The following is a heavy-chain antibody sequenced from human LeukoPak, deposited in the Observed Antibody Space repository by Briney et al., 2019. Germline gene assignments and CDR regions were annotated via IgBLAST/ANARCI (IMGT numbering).Heavy chain of an antibody. CDR2: ITTNGGNT. J-gene: IGHJ3*01. V-gene: IGHV3-64*02. CDR3: AKPLTSYSSGFSDVFDV. CDR1: GFTIGIYA. D-gene: IGHD5-18*01. Sequence: PGGSLRLSCAASGFTIGIYAMHWVRQAPGKGLEHVSSITTNGGNTYYADSVKGRFTISRDNSKDTLFLQMGSLRAEDMAVYYCAKPLTSYSSGFSDVFDVWGHGSMVTVSS.